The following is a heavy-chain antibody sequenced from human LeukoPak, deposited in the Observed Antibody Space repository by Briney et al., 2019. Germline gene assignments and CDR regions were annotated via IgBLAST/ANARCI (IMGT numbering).Heavy chain of an antibody. CDR3: ARSPPLPAAYYYYMDV. Sequence: ASETLSLTCTVSGGSISSYYWSWIRQPAGKGLEWIGRIYTSGSTNYNPSLKSRVTMSVDTSKNQFSLKLSSVTAADTAVYYCARSPPLPAAYYYYMDVWGKGTTVTVSS. J-gene: IGHJ6*03. D-gene: IGHD2-2*01. V-gene: IGHV4-4*07. CDR1: GGSISSYY. CDR2: IYTSGST.